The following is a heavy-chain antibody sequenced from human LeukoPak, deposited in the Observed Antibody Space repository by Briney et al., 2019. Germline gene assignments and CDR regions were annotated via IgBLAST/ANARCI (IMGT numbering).Heavy chain of an antibody. Sequence: ASVKVSCTASGYTFTSYGLSWVRQAPGHGLEWMGWISAYNGNTNYAQKLQGRVTMTTDTSTSTAYMELRSLRSDDTAVYYCARDTSDAFDIWGQGTMVTVSS. CDR3: ARDTSDAFDI. CDR1: GYTFTSYG. V-gene: IGHV1-18*01. J-gene: IGHJ3*02. D-gene: IGHD2-2*01. CDR2: ISAYNGNT.